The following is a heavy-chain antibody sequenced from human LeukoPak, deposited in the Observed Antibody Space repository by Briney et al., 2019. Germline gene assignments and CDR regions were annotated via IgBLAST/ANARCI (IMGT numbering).Heavy chain of an antibody. J-gene: IGHJ3*02. Sequence: PSETLSLTCTVPGGSISSSSYYWGWIRQPPGKGLEWIGSIYYSGSTYYNPSLKSRVTISVDTSKNQFSLKLSSVTAADTAVYYCARRAMGVFDIWGQGTMVTVSS. CDR3: ARRAMGVFDI. D-gene: IGHD2-8*01. V-gene: IGHV4-39*01. CDR2: IYYSGST. CDR1: GGSISSSSYY.